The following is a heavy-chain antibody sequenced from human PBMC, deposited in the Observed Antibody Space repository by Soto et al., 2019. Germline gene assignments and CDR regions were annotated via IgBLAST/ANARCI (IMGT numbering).Heavy chain of an antibody. CDR1: GCSLNAHT. Sequence: EVQVVESGGGLVQPGGSLRLSCAASGCSLNAHTVDWVRQAPGKGLEWVGRIGTKAYSYTTHYAAYVEGRLSMSRDDSEKSQYLEISSLKTEDTAVNYCSVGIVGTVSYWGQGTLVTVSS. D-gene: IGHD1-26*01. J-gene: IGHJ4*02. CDR2: IGTKAYSYTT. V-gene: IGHV3-72*01. CDR3: SVGIVGTVSY.